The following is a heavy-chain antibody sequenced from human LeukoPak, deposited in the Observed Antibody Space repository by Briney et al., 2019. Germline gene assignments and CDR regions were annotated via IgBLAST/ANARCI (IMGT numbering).Heavy chain of an antibody. J-gene: IGHJ5*02. CDR3: ARDVSGYSRKWWFDL. CDR1: GGSISSHY. V-gene: IGHV4-59*11. Sequence: SETLSLTCTVSGGSISSHYWSWIRQPPGKGLEWIGYIYYSGSTNYNPSLKSRVTISVDTSKNQFSLKLSSVTAADTAVYYCARDVSGYSRKWWFDLWGQGTLVTVSS. D-gene: IGHD6-13*01. CDR2: IYYSGST.